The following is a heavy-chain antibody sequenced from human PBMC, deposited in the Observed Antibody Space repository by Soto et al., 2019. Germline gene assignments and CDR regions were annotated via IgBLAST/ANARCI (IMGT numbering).Heavy chain of an antibody. CDR1: GFTFSSYG. J-gene: IGHJ4*02. CDR3: AKDFGIWSGSIYYFDY. CDR2: ISYDGSNK. V-gene: IGHV3-30*18. Sequence: GSLRLSCAASGFTFSSYGMHWVRQAPGKGLEWVAVISYDGSNKYYADSVKGRFTISRDNSKNTLYLQMNSLRAEDTAVYYCAKDFGIWSGSIYYFDYWGQGTLVTVSS. D-gene: IGHD3-3*01.